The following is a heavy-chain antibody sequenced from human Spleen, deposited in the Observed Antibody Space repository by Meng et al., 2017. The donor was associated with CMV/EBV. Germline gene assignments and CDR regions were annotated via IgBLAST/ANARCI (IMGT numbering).Heavy chain of an antibody. V-gene: IGHV1-69*05. Sequence: SVKVSCKASGDTFNSYTINWVRQAPGQGLEWMGGIIPIFGTTNYAQKFRGRVTITTDESTSTAYMELSSLRSEDTAVYYCARDDGSCTSTSCYTNDYWGQGTLVTVSS. J-gene: IGHJ4*02. CDR3: ARDDGSCTSTSCYTNDY. CDR1: GDTFNSYT. D-gene: IGHD2-2*02. CDR2: IIPIFGTT.